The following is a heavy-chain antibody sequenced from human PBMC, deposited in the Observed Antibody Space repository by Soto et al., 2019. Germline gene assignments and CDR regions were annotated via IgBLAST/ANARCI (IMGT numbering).Heavy chain of an antibody. CDR2: TTGSGANK. Sequence: EVNLLESGGGVVQPGESLRISCVGSGFTFKNYAMTWVRQAPGKGLEWVSGTTGSGANKHYADSVRGRFTISRDNSKKTLYLEMKSLSVEDTAVYYCANVGDFGEDGPAEYFEHWGQGTLVTVSS. V-gene: IGHV3-23*01. J-gene: IGHJ1*01. D-gene: IGHD4-17*01. CDR3: ANVGDFGEDGPAEYFEH. CDR1: GFTFKNYA.